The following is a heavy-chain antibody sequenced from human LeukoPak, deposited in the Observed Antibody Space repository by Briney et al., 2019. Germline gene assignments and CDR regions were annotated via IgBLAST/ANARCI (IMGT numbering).Heavy chain of an antibody. Sequence: SVKVSCKASGGTFSSYAISWVRQAPGQGLEWMGGIIPIFGNANYAQKFQGRVTITADKSTSTAYMELSSLRSEETAVYYCARARDLVLLFGEPWTLRLQDWFYPLGQGTLVTVSS. CDR2: IIPIFGNA. J-gene: IGHJ5*02. CDR3: ARARDLVLLFGEPWTLRLQDWFYP. CDR1: GGTFSSYA. V-gene: IGHV1-69*06. D-gene: IGHD3-10*01.